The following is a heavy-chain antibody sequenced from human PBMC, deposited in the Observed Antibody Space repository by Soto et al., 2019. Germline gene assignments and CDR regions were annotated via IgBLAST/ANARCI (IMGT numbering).Heavy chain of an antibody. J-gene: IGHJ4*02. V-gene: IGHV1-18*01. D-gene: IGHD2-2*01. CDR2: ISAYNGNT. CDR3: ARERSSTSCSDY. CDR1: GYSITSYG. Sequence: ASVKVSRKACGYSITSYGISWVRQAPGQGLEWMGWISAYNGNTNYAQKLQGRVTMTTDTSTSTAYMELRSLRPDDTAVYYCARERSSTSCSDYWGQGTLVTVSS.